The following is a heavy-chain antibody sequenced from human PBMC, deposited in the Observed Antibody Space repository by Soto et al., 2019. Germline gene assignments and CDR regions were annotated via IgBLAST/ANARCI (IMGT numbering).Heavy chain of an antibody. Sequence: QVQLVQSGAEVKKPGSSVKVSCKDSGGTFSSYTISWVRQAPGQGLEWMGRIIPILGIANYAQKFQGRVTITADKSTSTAYMELSSLRSEDTAVYYCAREEVDTAMLDYWGQGTLVTVSS. CDR2: IIPILGIA. CDR3: AREEVDTAMLDY. D-gene: IGHD5-18*01. CDR1: GGTFSSYT. J-gene: IGHJ4*02. V-gene: IGHV1-69*08.